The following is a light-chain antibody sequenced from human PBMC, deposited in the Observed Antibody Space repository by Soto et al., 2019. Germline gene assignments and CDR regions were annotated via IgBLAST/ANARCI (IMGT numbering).Light chain of an antibody. CDR2: HAS. CDR1: QSVSNN. V-gene: IGKV3-15*01. J-gene: IGKJ4*01. CDR3: QQYNEWPLT. Sequence: EIVMTQSPATLSVSPGERATLSCRASQSVSNNFAWYQQKPGQAPRLLIYHASTVATGIPARFSGSGSGTEVTLTISSVQSEYFAVYYCQQYNEWPLTVGGGTKVEI.